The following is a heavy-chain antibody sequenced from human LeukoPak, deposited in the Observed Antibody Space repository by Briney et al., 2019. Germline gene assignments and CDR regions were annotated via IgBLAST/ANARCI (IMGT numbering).Heavy chain of an antibody. D-gene: IGHD4-11*01. CDR1: GYTFTSYY. V-gene: IGHV1-46*01. J-gene: IGHJ4*02. CDR3: ARDPAVTTSYVSNDY. Sequence: GASVKVSCKASGYTFTSYYMHWVRQAPGQGLEWMGIINPSGGSTSYAQKFQGRVTMTRDTSTSTVYMELSSLRSEDTAVYYCARDPAVTTSYVSNDYWGQGTLVTVSS. CDR2: INPSGGST.